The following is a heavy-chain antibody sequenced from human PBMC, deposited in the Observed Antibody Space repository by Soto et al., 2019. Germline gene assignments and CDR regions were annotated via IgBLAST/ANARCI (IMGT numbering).Heavy chain of an antibody. V-gene: IGHV6-1*01. D-gene: IGHD1-26*01. J-gene: IGHJ4*02. CDR3: ARGEQYSGRIFDY. CDR2: TYYRSKWYS. CDR1: VDSVSSNSAA. Sequence: QVQLQQSGPGLVKPSQTLSVTCVISVDSVSSNSAAWNWIRQSPSRGLEWLGRTYYRSKWYSDYAASVESRITVNPDTSKNHFSLQLNSVTPEDTAVYYCARGEQYSGRIFDYWGQGTLVTVSS.